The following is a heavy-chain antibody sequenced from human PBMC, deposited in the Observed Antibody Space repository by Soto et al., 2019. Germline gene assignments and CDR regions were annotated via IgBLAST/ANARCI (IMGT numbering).Heavy chain of an antibody. V-gene: IGHV3-30-3*01. CDR1: GFTFSSYA. CDR3: ARDSIAVDGRFGY. Sequence: QVQLVESGGGVVQPGRSLRLSCAASGFTFSSYAMHWVRQAPGKGLEWVAVISYDGSNKYYADSVKGRFTISRDNSKNTLYLQMNSLRAEDTAVYYCARDSIAVDGRFGYWGQGTLVTVSS. D-gene: IGHD6-19*01. J-gene: IGHJ4*02. CDR2: ISYDGSNK.